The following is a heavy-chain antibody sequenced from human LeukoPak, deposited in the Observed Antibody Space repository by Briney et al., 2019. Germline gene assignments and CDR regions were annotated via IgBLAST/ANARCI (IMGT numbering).Heavy chain of an antibody. CDR2: INPSGDST. Sequence: GASVKVSCKASGYTFTINHIHWVRQAPGQGLEWMGVINPSGDSTTYAQNFQGRVTMIRDTSTSTVYMELRSLRSEDTAIYYCAKLATSDTGETYWGQGTLVTVSS. V-gene: IGHV1-46*01. CDR3: AKLATSDTGETY. D-gene: IGHD3-16*01. J-gene: IGHJ4*02. CDR1: GYTFTINH.